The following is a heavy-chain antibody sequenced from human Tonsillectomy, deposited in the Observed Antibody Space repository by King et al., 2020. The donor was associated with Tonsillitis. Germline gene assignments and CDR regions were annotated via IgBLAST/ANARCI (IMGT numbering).Heavy chain of an antibody. CDR1: GGSVSSTNYY. J-gene: IGHJ5*02. V-gene: IGHV4-61*01. Sequence: QLQESGPGLVRPSETLSLTCTVSGGSVSSTNYYWNWIRQPPGKGLEWIGYISYSGSTNYNPSLKSRVTISVDTSKNQFSLKLSSVTAADTAVYYCARAIDDYIGGKSYWFDPWGRGTLVTASS. D-gene: IGHD3-16*01. CDR3: ARAIDDYIGGKSYWFDP. CDR2: ISYSGST.